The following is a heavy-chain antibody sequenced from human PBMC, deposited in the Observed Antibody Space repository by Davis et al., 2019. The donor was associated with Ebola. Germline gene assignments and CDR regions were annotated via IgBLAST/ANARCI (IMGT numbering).Heavy chain of an antibody. CDR1: GGSISSSSYY. CDR2: IYYSGST. J-gene: IGHJ6*04. CDR3: ASGTVLLWFGELSV. Sequence: SETLSLTCTVSGGSISSSSYYWGWIHQPPGKGLEWIGSIYYSGSTYYNPSLKSRVTISVDTSKNQFSLKLSSVTAADTAVYYCASGTVLLWFGELSVWGKGTTVTVSS. D-gene: IGHD3-10*01. V-gene: IGHV4-39*01.